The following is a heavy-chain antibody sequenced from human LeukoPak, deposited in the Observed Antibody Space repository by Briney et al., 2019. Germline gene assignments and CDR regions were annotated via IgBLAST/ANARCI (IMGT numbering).Heavy chain of an antibody. CDR1: GFTFSSYG. Sequence: GGSLRLSCAASGFTFSSYGMHWVRQAPGKGLEWVAVIWYDGSNKYYADSVKGRFTISRDNSKNTLYLQMNSLRAEDTAVYYCARDAFSITIFGVVTPFAFDIWGQGTMVTVSS. CDR2: IWYDGSNK. CDR3: ARDAFSITIFGVVTPFAFDI. V-gene: IGHV3-33*01. J-gene: IGHJ3*02. D-gene: IGHD3-3*01.